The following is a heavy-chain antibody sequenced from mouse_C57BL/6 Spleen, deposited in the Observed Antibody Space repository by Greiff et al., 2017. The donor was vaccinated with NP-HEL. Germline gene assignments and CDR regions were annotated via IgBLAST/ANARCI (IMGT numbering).Heavy chain of an antibody. CDR3: ARAYYYGSTLYWYFDV. CDR1: GFTFSDYG. J-gene: IGHJ1*03. Sequence: EVQLVESGGGLVKPGGSLKLSCAASGFTFSDYGMHWVRQAPEKGLEWVAYISSGSSTIYYADTVKGRFTISRDNAKNTLFLQMTSLRSEDTAMYYCARAYYYGSTLYWYFDVWGTGTTVTVSS. V-gene: IGHV5-17*01. D-gene: IGHD1-1*01. CDR2: ISSGSSTI.